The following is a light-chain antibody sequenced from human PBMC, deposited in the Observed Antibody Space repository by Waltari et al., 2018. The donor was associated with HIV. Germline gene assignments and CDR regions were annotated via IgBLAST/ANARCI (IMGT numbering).Light chain of an antibody. Sequence: DIQVTQSPSSLSASVGDTITITCRASQGINNFLACFQQKPGKVPKSLIYASSTLQDGVPSNFSGSGFGTDFSLTITCLQPEDFATYYCLQYGGFPLTFGGGTKVQIK. CDR2: ASS. CDR1: QGINNF. V-gene: IGKV1-16*02. CDR3: LQYGGFPLT. J-gene: IGKJ4*01.